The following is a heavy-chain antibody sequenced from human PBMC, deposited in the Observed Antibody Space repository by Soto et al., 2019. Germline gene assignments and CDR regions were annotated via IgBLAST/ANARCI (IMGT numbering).Heavy chain of an antibody. J-gene: IGHJ6*02. D-gene: IGHD6-13*01. V-gene: IGHV3-23*01. CDR1: GFTFSSYA. CDR3: AQSGYSSIWHYYYGLDV. Sequence: EVQLLESGGGLVQPGGSLRLSCAASGFTFSSYAMSWVRQAPGKGLEWVSTIDGSGDSTYYADSVKGRFTISRDNSKNTLYLQMNSLRAEDTAVYYCAQSGYSSIWHYYYGLDVWGQGATVTVSS. CDR2: IDGSGDST.